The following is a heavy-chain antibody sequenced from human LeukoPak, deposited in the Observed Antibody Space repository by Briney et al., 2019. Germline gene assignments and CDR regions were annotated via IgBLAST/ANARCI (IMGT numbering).Heavy chain of an antibody. D-gene: IGHD6-13*01. Sequence: GGSLRLSCAASGFTVSSNYMSWVRQAPGQGLEWVSVIYSGGSTYYADSVKGRFTISRDNSKNTLYLQMNSLRAEDTAVYYCARGIAAAGTTRDYWGQGTLVTVSS. CDR3: ARGIAAAGTTRDY. V-gene: IGHV3-66*01. CDR2: IYSGGST. CDR1: GFTVSSNY. J-gene: IGHJ4*02.